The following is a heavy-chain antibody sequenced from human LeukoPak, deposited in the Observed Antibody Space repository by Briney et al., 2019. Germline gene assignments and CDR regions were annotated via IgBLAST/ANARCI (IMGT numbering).Heavy chain of an antibody. D-gene: IGHD4-23*01. Sequence: GGSLRLSCAASGVRLSSYWMDWVRPAPGKGLVWVSSINSDGSKTTYADSVKGRFTISRDNAKNTLSLQMDSLRAEDTAVYYCAGELVTGSWGQGTLVTVSS. J-gene: IGHJ5*02. V-gene: IGHV3-74*01. CDR2: INSDGSKT. CDR3: AGELVTGS. CDR1: GVRLSSYW.